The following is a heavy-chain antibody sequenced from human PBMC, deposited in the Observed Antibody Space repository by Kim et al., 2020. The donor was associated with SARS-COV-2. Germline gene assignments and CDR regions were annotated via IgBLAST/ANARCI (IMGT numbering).Heavy chain of an antibody. V-gene: IGHV4-31*03. CDR3: ATYSDEYSSSWYLPSRFDY. J-gene: IGHJ4*02. CDR1: GGSISSGGYY. Sequence: SETLSRTCTVSGGSISSGGYYWSWIRQHPGKGLEWIGYIYYSGSTYYNPSLKSRVTISVDTSKNQFSLKLSSVTAADTAVYYCATYSDEYSSSWYLPSRFDYWGQGTLVTVSS. CDR2: IYYSGST. D-gene: IGHD6-13*01.